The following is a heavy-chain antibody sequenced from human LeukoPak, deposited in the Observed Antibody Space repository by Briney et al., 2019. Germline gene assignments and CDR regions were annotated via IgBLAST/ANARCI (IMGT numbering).Heavy chain of an antibody. CDR3: AKDISSSLFGSAGYYYGMDV. CDR2: FSWNSGSI. D-gene: IGHD2-2*01. Sequence: GGSLRLSCAASGFTFDDYAMHWVRQAPGKGLEWVSGFSWNSGSIGYADSVKGRFTISRDNAKNSLYLQMNSLRAEDTALYYCAKDISSSLFGSAGYYYGMDVWGQGTTVTVSS. CDR1: GFTFDDYA. V-gene: IGHV3-9*01. J-gene: IGHJ6*02.